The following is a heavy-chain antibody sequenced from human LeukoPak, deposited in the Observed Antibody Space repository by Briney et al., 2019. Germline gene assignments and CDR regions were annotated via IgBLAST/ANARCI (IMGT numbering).Heavy chain of an antibody. CDR1: RFKFSRYG. V-gene: IGHV3-30*18. J-gene: IGHJ2*01. CDR2: ISCDGTNK. D-gene: IGHD3-22*01. Sequence: GGSLRLSCEASRFKFSRYGMHWVRQAPGKGLQWVAVISCDGTNKYYGDSVKGRFTISRDNSENALYLQMNNLGAEDTAVYYCAKDPLRDYDSGGYYYDWYFDVWGRGTLVIVSS. CDR3: AKDPLRDYDSGGYYYDWYFDV.